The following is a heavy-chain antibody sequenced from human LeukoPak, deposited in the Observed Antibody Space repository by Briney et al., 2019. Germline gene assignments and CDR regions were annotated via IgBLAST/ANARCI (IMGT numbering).Heavy chain of an antibody. Sequence: GGSLRLSCAASGFTFSNYWMHWVRQAPGKGLVWVSRIKIDGSSTNYADSVKGRFTISRDNAKNTLYLQMNSLRAEDTAVYYCARRGDSSGRAFDIWGQGTMVTVSS. CDR1: GFTFSNYW. D-gene: IGHD6-19*01. V-gene: IGHV3-74*01. J-gene: IGHJ3*02. CDR3: ARRGDSSGRAFDI. CDR2: IKIDGSST.